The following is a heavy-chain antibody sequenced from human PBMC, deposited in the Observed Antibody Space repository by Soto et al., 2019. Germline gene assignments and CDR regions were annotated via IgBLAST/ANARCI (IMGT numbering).Heavy chain of an antibody. CDR2: ISNDGGNK. CDR3: AKATATEGIDF. CDR1: GFIFSNYG. Sequence: GGSLRLSCAASGFIFSNYGMNWVRQAPGKGLEWVTSISNDGGNKYYADSVKGRFTISRDNSRNTLYLQMNSLRPEDTAVYYCAKATATEGIDFWGQGTLVTVSS. D-gene: IGHD6-13*01. V-gene: IGHV3-30*18. J-gene: IGHJ4*02.